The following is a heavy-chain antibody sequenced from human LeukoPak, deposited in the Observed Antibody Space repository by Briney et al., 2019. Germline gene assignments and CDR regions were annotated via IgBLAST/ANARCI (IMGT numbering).Heavy chain of an antibody. Sequence: PSVKVSCKASGYTFTGYYMHWVRQAPGQGLEWMGRINPNSGGTNYAQKFQGRVTVTRDTSISTAYMELSRLRSDDTAVYYCARDMAYYDILTGQMDYWGQGTLVTVSS. CDR1: GYTFTGYY. CDR3: ARDMAYYDILTGQMDY. V-gene: IGHV1-2*06. J-gene: IGHJ4*02. CDR2: INPNSGGT. D-gene: IGHD3-9*01.